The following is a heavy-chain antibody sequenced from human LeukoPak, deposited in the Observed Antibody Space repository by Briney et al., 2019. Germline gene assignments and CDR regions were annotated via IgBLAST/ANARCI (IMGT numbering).Heavy chain of an antibody. CDR1: SGSFSGYY. CDR2: INHSGST. Sequence: PSETLSLTCAVYSGSFSGYYWSWIRQPPGKGLEWIGEINHSGSTNYNPSLKSRVTISVDTSKNQFSLKLSSVTAADTAVYYCARGHCSSTSCHFDIWGQGTMVTVSS. D-gene: IGHD2-2*01. V-gene: IGHV4-34*01. CDR3: ARGHCSSTSCHFDI. J-gene: IGHJ3*02.